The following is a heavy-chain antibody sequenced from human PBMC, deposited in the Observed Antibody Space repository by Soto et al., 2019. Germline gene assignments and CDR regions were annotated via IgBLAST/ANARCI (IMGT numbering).Heavy chain of an antibody. CDR1: GFRFNNYV. CDR2: IHAGNGAT. J-gene: IGHJ6*02. V-gene: IGHV1-3*01. D-gene: IGHD5-18*01. CDR3: ASSATEYSYARLDV. Sequence: ASVKVSCKASGFRFNNYVIHWVRQAPGQRLEWMGWIHAGNGATEYSQNFQDRVTITRDTSANTGYMDLSRLTSEDTALYYCASSATEYSYARLDVWGQGTTVTVSS.